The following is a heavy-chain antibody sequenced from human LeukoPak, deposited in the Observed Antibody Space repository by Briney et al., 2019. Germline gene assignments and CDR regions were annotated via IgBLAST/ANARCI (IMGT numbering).Heavy chain of an antibody. CDR2: IYYSGST. CDR3: ARHYFSGGSCYYDP. J-gene: IGHJ5*02. V-gene: IGHV4-59*08. Sequence: SETLSPTCTVSGGSISSYYWSWIREPPGKGLEWIGYIYYSGSTNYNPSLKSRVTISIDTSKNQFSLKLSSVTAADTAVYYCARHYFSGGSCYYDPWGQGTLVTVSS. CDR1: GGSISSYY. D-gene: IGHD2-15*01.